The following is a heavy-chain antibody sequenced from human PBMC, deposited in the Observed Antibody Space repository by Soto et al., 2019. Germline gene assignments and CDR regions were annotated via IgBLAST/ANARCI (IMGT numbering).Heavy chain of an antibody. Sequence: SGPSLVHPTETLTLSCTASGFSLSNARWGVSWIRQPPGKSLECLAHIFSNDEKSYSTSLKSRLTIAKDTSKSQVVLTMTNMDLLDTGTYYCAGLVHSLYYSDYWGQGTLVTVSS. J-gene: IGHJ4*02. CDR1: GFSLSNARWG. D-gene: IGHD1-1*01. V-gene: IGHV2-26*01. CDR3: AGLVHSLYYSDY. CDR2: IFSNDEK.